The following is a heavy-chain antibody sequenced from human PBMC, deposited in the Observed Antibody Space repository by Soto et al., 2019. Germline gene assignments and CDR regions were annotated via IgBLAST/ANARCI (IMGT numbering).Heavy chain of an antibody. J-gene: IGHJ3*02. Sequence: GASVKVSCKVSGYTLTELSMHWVRQAPGKGLEWMGGFDPEDGETIYAQKFQGRVTMTEDTSTDTAYMELSSLRSEDTAVYYCATGNDVAKGAFDSWAQRTMVTVSS. CDR1: GYTLTELS. CDR2: FDPEDGET. CDR3: ATGNDVAKGAFDS. D-gene: IGHD1-1*01. V-gene: IGHV1-24*01.